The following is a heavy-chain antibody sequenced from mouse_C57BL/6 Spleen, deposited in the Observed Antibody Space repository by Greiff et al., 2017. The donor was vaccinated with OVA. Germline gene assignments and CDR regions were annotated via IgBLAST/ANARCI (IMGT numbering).Heavy chain of an antibody. CDR3: ARGGVDDGYSYYAVDY. CDR2: IDPSDSYT. V-gene: IGHV1-69*01. J-gene: IGHJ4*01. Sequence: QVQLKESGAELVMPGASVKLSCKASGYTFTSYWMHWVKQRPGQGLEWIGEIDPSDSYTNYNQKFKGKSTLTVDKSSSTAYMQLSSLTSEDSAVYYCARGGVDDGYSYYAVDYWGQGTSVTVAS. D-gene: IGHD2-3*01. CDR1: GYTFTSYW.